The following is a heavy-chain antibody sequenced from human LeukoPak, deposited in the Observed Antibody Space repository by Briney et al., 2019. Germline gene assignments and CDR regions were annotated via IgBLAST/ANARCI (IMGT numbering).Heavy chain of an antibody. CDR1: GGSFSSYY. CDR2: IYYSGTT. J-gene: IGHJ4*02. Sequence: SETLSLTCTVSGGSFSSYYWSWIRQPPGKGLEWIGYIYYSGTTNYNPSLKSRLTISVDTSKNQFSLKLSSVTAADTAIYYCARASVFGVVRAIDYWGQGTLVTVSS. D-gene: IGHD3-3*01. V-gene: IGHV4-59*01. CDR3: ARASVFGVVRAIDY.